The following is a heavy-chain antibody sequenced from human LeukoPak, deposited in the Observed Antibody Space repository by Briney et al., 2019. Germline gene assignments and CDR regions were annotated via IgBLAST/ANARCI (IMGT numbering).Heavy chain of an antibody. V-gene: IGHV1-18*01. CDR2: SSAYNGNT. Sequence: GASVKVSCKASVYTFTSYGISWVRQAPGQGLEWMGWSSAYNGNTNYAQKLQGRVTMTTDTSTSTAYMELRSLRSDDTAVYYCARVEAPFYGDYGALYYYYGMDVWGQGTTVTVSS. CDR3: ARVEAPFYGDYGALYYYYGMDV. J-gene: IGHJ6*02. CDR1: VYTFTSYG. D-gene: IGHD4-17*01.